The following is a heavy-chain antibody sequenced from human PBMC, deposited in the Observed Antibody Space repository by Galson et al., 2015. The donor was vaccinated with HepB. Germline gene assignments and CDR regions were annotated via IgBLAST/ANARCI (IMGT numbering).Heavy chain of an antibody. D-gene: IGHD6-19*01. V-gene: IGHV1-24*01. J-gene: IGHJ4*02. CDR2: FDPEDGET. CDR3: ATYSRGWYGVDY. Sequence: SVKVSCTVSGYTLTDLSMHWVRQAPGKGLEWMGGFDPEDGETIYAQKFKGRVTMTEDTSTDTAYMELSSLRSEDTAVYYCATYSRGWYGVDYWGQGTLVTVSS. CDR1: GYTLTDLS.